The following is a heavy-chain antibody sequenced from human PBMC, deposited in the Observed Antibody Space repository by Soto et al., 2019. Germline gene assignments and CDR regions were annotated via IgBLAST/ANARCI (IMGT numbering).Heavy chain of an antibody. V-gene: IGHV2-5*02. Sequence: GPTLVNPTQTLTLTCSFSGFSLTTSGVGVGWVRQSPEKALEWLALIFWDDDKRYSPSLRSRLTIAKDTSKNQVVLTLTNVEPVDTATYYCARILTATGGHFDSWGQGALVTVSS. D-gene: IGHD2-8*02. CDR2: IFWDDDK. CDR3: ARILTATGGHFDS. J-gene: IGHJ4*02. CDR1: GFSLTTSGVG.